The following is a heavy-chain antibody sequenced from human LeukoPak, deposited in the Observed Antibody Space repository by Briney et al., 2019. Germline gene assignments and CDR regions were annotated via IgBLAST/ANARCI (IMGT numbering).Heavy chain of an antibody. CDR1: GFTFSSYS. J-gene: IGHJ4*02. CDR3: ATPSRDTAMVSGR. V-gene: IGHV3-48*02. D-gene: IGHD5-18*01. Sequence: PWGSLRLSCAASGFTFSSYSMNWVRQAPGKGLEWVSYISSSSSTIYYADSVKGRFTISRDNAENSLYLQMNSLRDEDTAVYYCATPSRDTAMVSGRWGQGTLVTVSS. CDR2: ISSSSSTI.